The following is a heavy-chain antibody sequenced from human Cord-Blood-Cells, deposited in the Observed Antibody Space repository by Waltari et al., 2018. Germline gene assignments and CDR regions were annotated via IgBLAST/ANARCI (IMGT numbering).Heavy chain of an antibody. CDR3: ARARLDFDAFDI. CDR1: GGPLGSYV. J-gene: IGHJ3*02. Sequence: VQLVQPGAEVKKPGSSVKVSCKASGGPLGSYVTGWVQQAPGQGLEWMGGIIPIFGTANYAQKFQGRVTITADKSTSTAYMELSSLRSEDTAVYYCARARLDFDAFDIWGQGTMVTVSS. D-gene: IGHD1-1*01. V-gene: IGHV1-69*06. CDR2: IIPIFGTA.